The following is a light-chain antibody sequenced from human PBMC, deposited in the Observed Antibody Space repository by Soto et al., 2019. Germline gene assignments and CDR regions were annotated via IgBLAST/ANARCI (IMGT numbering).Light chain of an antibody. CDR1: QDIAAY. J-gene: IGKJ5*01. V-gene: IGKV1D-12*01. Sequence: DIQVTQSPSSVSASVGDRVTITCRASQDIAAYLAWYQHKPGRAPELLIHAASSLQSGVPSRFSGSGSGTDFTFTINSLQPEDFATYYCQKAYSFPITFGQGTRLDI. CDR3: QKAYSFPIT. CDR2: AAS.